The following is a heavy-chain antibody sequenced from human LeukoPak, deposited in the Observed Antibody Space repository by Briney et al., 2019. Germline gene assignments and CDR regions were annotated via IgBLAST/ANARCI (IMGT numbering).Heavy chain of an antibody. CDR3: ARHRGSGWYWDFDS. CDR2: IYYSGST. CDR1: GGSISSYY. V-gene: IGHV4-59*08. Sequence: SETLSLTCTVSGGSISSYYWSWIRQPPGKGLEWIGYIYYSGSTNYNPSLKSRVTISVDTSKDQFSLKLNSVTAADTAVYHCARHRGSGWYWDFDSWGQGTLVTVSS. D-gene: IGHD6-19*01. J-gene: IGHJ4*02.